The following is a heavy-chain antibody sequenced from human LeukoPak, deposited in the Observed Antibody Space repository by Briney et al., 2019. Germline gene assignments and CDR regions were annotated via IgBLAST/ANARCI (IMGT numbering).Heavy chain of an antibody. CDR2: VFSGGST. D-gene: IGHD4-17*01. CDR1: GLTVTSNY. Sequence: PGGSLRLSCAASGLTVTSNYMSWVRQAPGKGLEWVSVVFSGGSTYYADSVKGRFTISRDNSKNTLYLQMNSLRAEDTAVYYCAKSGYGDYFPSPHWGQGTLVTVSS. CDR3: AKSGYGDYFPSPH. V-gene: IGHV3-53*05. J-gene: IGHJ4*02.